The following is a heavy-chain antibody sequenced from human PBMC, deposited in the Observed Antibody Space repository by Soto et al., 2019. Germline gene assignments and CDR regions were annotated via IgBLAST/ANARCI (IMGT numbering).Heavy chain of an antibody. D-gene: IGHD1-26*01. J-gene: IGHJ6*02. CDR3: AKDIRPLLSDYYYGMDV. Sequence: GGSLRLSCAASGFTFDYYAMHWVRQAPGKGLEWVSLISWDGGSTYYADSVKGRFTISRDNSKNSLYLQMNSLRAEDTALYYCAKDIRPLLSDYYYGMDVWGQGTTVTVSS. V-gene: IGHV3-43D*04. CDR1: GFTFDYYA. CDR2: ISWDGGST.